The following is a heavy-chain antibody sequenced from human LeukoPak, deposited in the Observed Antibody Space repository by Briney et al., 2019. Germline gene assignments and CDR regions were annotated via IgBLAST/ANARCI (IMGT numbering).Heavy chain of an antibody. J-gene: IGHJ4*02. CDR1: GYTFTSYG. V-gene: IGHV1-18*01. CDR3: ARVLDITMIVVVPFDY. D-gene: IGHD3-22*01. CDR2: ISAYNGNT. Sequence: GASVKVSCKASGYTFTSYGISWVRQAPGQGLEWMGWISAYNGNTNYAQKLQGRVTMTTDTSTSTAYMELRSLRSDDTAVYYCARVLDITMIVVVPFDYWGQGTLVAVSS.